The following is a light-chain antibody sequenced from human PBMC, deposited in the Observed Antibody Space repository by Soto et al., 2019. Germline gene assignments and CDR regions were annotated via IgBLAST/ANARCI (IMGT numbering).Light chain of an antibody. CDR2: DAS. Sequence: IVLTQSPVTLALSPGERAVLSCRASQIVSTSLAWYQHKPGQAPRLFIYDASKRAPGIPARFSGSGSGTDFTLTISSLEPEDLAVYYCQVRDVWPSFGQGTKVDIK. J-gene: IGKJ1*01. V-gene: IGKV3-11*01. CDR1: QIVSTS. CDR3: QVRDVWPS.